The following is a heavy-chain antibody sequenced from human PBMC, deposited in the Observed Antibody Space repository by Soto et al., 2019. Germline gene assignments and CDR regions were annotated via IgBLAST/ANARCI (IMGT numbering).Heavy chain of an antibody. CDR2: IYYSGTT. J-gene: IGHJ5*02. V-gene: IGHV4-31*03. Sequence: QVQLQESGPGLVKPSQTLSLTCTVSGGSISSGGYYWSWIRQHPGKGLEWIGYIYYSGTTSYNPCLKSRVTISVDTSKDQFSLKLSSVTAADTAVYYCARVFSDSSSCFEPWGQGTLVTVSS. CDR3: ARVFSDSSSCFEP. CDR1: GGSISSGGYY. D-gene: IGHD6-13*01.